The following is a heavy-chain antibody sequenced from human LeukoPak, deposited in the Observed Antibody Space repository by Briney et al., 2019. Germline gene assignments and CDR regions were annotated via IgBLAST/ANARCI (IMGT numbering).Heavy chain of an antibody. V-gene: IGHV3-23*01. CDR3: ARDRSGFPDAFDI. Sequence: PGGSLRLSCAASGFTFSSYAMSWVRQAPGKGLEWVLAISGSGGSTYYADSVKGRFTISRDNSKNTLYLQMNSLRAEDTAVYYCARDRSGFPDAFDIWGQGTMVTVSS. J-gene: IGHJ3*02. D-gene: IGHD3-22*01. CDR2: ISGSGGST. CDR1: GFTFSSYA.